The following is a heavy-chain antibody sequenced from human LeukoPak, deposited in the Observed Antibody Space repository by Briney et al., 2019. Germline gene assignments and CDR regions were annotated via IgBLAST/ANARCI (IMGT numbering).Heavy chain of an antibody. CDR2: ISGSGGST. D-gene: IGHD2-15*01. J-gene: IGHJ4*02. CDR3: AKTIGYCSGGSCYSEDYFDY. CDR1: GFTFSSYA. Sequence: PGGSPRLSCAASGFTFSSYAMSWVRQAPGKGLEWVSAISGSGGSTYYADSVKGRFTISRDNSKNTLYLQMNSLGAEDTAVYYCAKTIGYCSGGSCYSEDYFDYWGQGTLVTVSS. V-gene: IGHV3-23*01.